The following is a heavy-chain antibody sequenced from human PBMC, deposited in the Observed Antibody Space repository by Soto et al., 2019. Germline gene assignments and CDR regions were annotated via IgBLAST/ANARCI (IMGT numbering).Heavy chain of an antibody. CDR3: ARGPQGGYSYGTFDY. CDR2: MYHSGST. Sequence: SETLSLTCAVSGGSIRNSNWWTWVRQPPGKGLEWIGEMYHSGSTNYNPSLESRVTISLDKSKNEFSLKLNSVTAEDTAVYYCARGPQGGYSYGTFDYWGQGTLVTVSS. V-gene: IGHV4-4*02. J-gene: IGHJ4*02. CDR1: GGSIRNSNW. D-gene: IGHD5-18*01.